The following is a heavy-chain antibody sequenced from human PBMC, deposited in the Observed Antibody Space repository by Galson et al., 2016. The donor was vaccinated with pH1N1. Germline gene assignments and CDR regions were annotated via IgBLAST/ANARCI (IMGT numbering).Heavy chain of an antibody. CDR3: ARFLYGDYVGYFDL. J-gene: IGHJ2*01. CDR2: IYSGGST. V-gene: IGHV3-53*01. CDR1: GFTVSSNY. D-gene: IGHD4-17*01. Sequence: SLRLSCAASGFTVSSNYMSWVRQAPGKVLEWVSVIYSGGSTYYADSVKGRFTISRDNSKNTLYLQMNSLRAEDTAVYYCARFLYGDYVGYFDLWGRGTLVTVSS.